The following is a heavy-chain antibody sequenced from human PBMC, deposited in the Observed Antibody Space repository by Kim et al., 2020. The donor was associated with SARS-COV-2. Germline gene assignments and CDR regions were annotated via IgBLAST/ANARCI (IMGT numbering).Heavy chain of an antibody. CDR2: IWYDGSNK. Sequence: GGSLRLSCAASGFTFSSYGMHWVRQAPGKGLEWVAVIWYDGSNKYYADSVKGRFTISRDNSKNTLYLQMNSLRAEDTAVYYCASATVTTNYFDYWGQGTLVTVSS. CDR3: ASATVTTNYFDY. V-gene: IGHV3-33*08. CDR1: GFTFSSYG. D-gene: IGHD4-17*01. J-gene: IGHJ4*02.